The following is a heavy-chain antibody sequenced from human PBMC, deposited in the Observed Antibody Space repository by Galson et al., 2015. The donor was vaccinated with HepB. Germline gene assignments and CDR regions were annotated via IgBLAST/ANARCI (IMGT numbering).Heavy chain of an antibody. J-gene: IGHJ1*01. CDR1: GFTFSSSD. CDR3: AKMLDCAGDCYYTCFQR. D-gene: IGHD2-21*02. CDR2: LTGGRETP. V-gene: IGHV3-23*01. Sequence: SLRLSCAGSGFTFSSSDMAWVRQAPGKGLEWVSILTGGRETPHYASSVRGRFTISRDNSKNTLDLQMNSLRVEDTAVYYCAKMLDCAGDCYYTCFQRWGQGTLVTVSS.